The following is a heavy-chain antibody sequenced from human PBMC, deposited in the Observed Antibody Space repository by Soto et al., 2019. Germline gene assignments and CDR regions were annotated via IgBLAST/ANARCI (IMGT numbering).Heavy chain of an antibody. J-gene: IGHJ4*02. CDR2: IYPGDSDT. CDR3: ARTHYYYDSSGYYYQA. CDR1: GYIFTSYW. Sequence: GESLKISCKVSGYIFTSYWIGWVRQMPGKGLEWMGIIYPGDSDTRYSPSFQGQVTISADKSISTAYLQWSSLKASDTAMYYCARTHYYYDSSGYYYQAWGQGTLVTVSS. D-gene: IGHD3-22*01. V-gene: IGHV5-51*01.